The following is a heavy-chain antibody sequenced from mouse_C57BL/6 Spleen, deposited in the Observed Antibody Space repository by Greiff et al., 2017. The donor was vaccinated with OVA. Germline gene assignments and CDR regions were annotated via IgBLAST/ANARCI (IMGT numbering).Heavy chain of an antibody. J-gene: IGHJ3*01. CDR2: ISYDGSN. D-gene: IGHD3-2*02. V-gene: IGHV3-6*01. CDR1: GYSITSGYY. CDR3: ARVGSSGPFAY. Sequence: EVKLQESGPGLVKPSQSLSLTCSVTGYSITSGYYWNWIRQFPGNKLEWMGYISYDGSNNYNPSLKNRISITRDTSKNQFFLKLNSVTTEDTATYYCARVGSSGPFAYWGQGTLVTVSA.